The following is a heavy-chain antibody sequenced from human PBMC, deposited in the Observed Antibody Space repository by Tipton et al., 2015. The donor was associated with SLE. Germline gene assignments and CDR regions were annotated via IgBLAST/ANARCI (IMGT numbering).Heavy chain of an antibody. Sequence: QSGAEVKNPGASVKVSCKASGYIFTTCGISWVRQAPGQGLEWMGWISAYNGNTDYAQKFQGRLTMTTDTPTSAAYMELRSLRSDDTGVYYCVRHPYDFWVGYRNWFDLWCQGTLVTVSS. J-gene: IGHJ5*02. CDR1: GYIFTTCG. CDR2: ISAYNGNT. D-gene: IGHD3-3*01. CDR3: VRHPYDFWVGYRNWFDL. V-gene: IGHV1-18*01.